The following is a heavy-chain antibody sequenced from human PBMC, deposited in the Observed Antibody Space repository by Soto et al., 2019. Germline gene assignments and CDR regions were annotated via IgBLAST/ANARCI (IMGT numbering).Heavy chain of an antibody. J-gene: IGHJ6*02. D-gene: IGHD3-22*01. CDR2: IIPIFGTA. CDR3: ASPYYYDSSGPYYYYYGMDV. V-gene: IGHV1-69*13. CDR1: GGTFSSYA. Sequence: SVKVSCKASGGTFSSYAISWVRQAPGQGLEWMGGIIPIFGTANYAQKFQGRVTITADESTSTAYMELSSLRSEDTAVYYCASPYYYDSSGPYYYYYGMDVWGQGTTFTVSS.